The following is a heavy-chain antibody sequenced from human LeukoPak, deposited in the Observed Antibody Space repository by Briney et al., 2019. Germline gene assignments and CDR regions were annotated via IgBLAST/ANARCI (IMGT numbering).Heavy chain of an antibody. J-gene: IGHJ4*02. CDR1: GFTFTTYW. Sequence: GGSLRLSCVASGFTFTTYWKHWVRQAPGKGLVWVSRINGDGSNSNYADSVKGRFTISRDNARNTLYLQMNGLRAEDTALYYCARTSPTSHFDFWGQGTLVTVSS. V-gene: IGHV3-74*01. CDR2: INGDGSNS. CDR3: ARTSPTSHFDF. D-gene: IGHD3-16*01.